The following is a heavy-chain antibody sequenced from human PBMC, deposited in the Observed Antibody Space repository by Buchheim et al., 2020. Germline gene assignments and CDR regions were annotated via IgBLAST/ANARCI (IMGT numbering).Heavy chain of an antibody. Sequence: QLQLQESGPGLVKPSETLSLTCTVSGGSISSSSYYWGWIRQPPGKGLEWIGSIYYSGSTYSNPSLKSRVTISVDTSKNQFSLKLSSVTAADTAVYYCARRQRRAARYFDYWGQGTL. J-gene: IGHJ4*02. CDR1: GGSISSSSYY. CDR2: IYYSGST. V-gene: IGHV4-39*01. CDR3: ARRQRRAARYFDY. D-gene: IGHD6-6*01.